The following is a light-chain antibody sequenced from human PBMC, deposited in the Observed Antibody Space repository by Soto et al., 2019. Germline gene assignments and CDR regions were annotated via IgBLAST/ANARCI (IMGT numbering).Light chain of an antibody. CDR1: QRVASA. V-gene: IGKV3-15*01. Sequence: EIVMTQSPATLSVSPGQGATLSCRASQRVASALAWYQQKPGQAPRLLIHGASTRATDIPDRFSGSGSGTEFTLTISSLQSEDFAVYYCQQYRNWPGTFGQGTRLEIK. CDR3: QQYRNWPGT. CDR2: GAS. J-gene: IGKJ5*01.